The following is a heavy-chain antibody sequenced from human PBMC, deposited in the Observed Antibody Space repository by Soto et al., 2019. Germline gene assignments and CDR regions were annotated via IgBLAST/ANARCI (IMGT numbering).Heavy chain of an antibody. D-gene: IGHD2-2*01. CDR2: ISWNSGSI. V-gene: IGHV3-9*01. CDR1: GFTFDDYA. J-gene: IGHJ6*02. CDR3: AKDMGYSSSTSCYERAYYYYGMDV. Sequence: LRLSCAASGFTFDDYAMHWVRQAPGKGLEWVSGISWNSGSIGYADSVKGRFTISRDNAKNSLYLQMNSLRAEDTALYYCAKDMGYSSSTSCYERAYYYYGMDVWGQGTTVTVSS.